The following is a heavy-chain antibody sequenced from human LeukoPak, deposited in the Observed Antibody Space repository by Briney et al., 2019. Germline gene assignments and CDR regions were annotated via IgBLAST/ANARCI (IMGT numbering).Heavy chain of an antibody. D-gene: IGHD3-10*01. CDR1: GGSFSGYY. J-gene: IGHJ4*02. V-gene: IGHV4-34*01. CDR3: ARSGMWFGELFGTFDY. CDR2: INHSGST. Sequence: PSETLSLTCAVYGGSFSGYYWSWIRQPPGKGLEWIGEINHSGSTNYNPSLKSRVTISVDTSKNQFSLKLSSVTAADTAVYYCARSGMWFGELFGTFDYWGQGTLVTVSS.